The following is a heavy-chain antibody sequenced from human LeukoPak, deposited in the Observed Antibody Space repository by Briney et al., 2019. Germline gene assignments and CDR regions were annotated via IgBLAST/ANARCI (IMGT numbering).Heavy chain of an antibody. D-gene: IGHD6-13*01. CDR3: AREVAAAGDH. J-gene: IGHJ4*02. Sequence: KFQGRVTITRDTSASTAYMELSSLRSEDTAVYYCAREVAAAGDHWGQGTLVTVSS. V-gene: IGHV1-3*01.